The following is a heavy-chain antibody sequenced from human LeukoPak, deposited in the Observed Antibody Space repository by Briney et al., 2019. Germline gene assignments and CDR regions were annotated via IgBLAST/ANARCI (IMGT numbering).Heavy chain of an antibody. CDR2: IIPIFGTA. CDR3: VRGRCSSTSCPFDY. D-gene: IGHD2-2*01. CDR1: GGTFSSYA. V-gene: IGHV1-69*05. J-gene: IGHJ4*02. Sequence: ASVKVSCNASGGTFSSYAISWVRQAPGQWLEWMGGIIPIFGTANYAQKFQGRVTITTDESTSTAYLELSSLRSEDTAVYYCVRGRCSSTSCPFDYWGQGTLVTVSS.